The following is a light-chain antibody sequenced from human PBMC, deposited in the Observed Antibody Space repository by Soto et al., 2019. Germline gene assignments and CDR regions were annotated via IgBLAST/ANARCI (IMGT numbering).Light chain of an antibody. J-gene: IGKJ1*01. CDR3: QQSYSFPWT. CDR2: AAS. V-gene: IGKV1-39*01. CDR1: QSISSY. Sequence: DIQMTQSPSSLSASVGDRVTITCRASQSISSYLNWYQQKPGKAPNLLIYAASSLQSGVPSRFSGSGSGTDFTLTISSLQPEDFATYSCQQSYSFPWTFGQGTKVEIK.